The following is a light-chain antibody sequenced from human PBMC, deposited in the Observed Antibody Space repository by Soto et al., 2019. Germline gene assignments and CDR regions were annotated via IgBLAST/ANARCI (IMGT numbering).Light chain of an antibody. Sequence: QSALTQPPSASDSPGQSVAISCTGTSSDVGGYNYVSWYQQRPGKAPKLMIYEVSKRPSGVPDRFSGSKSGNTASLTVSGLQAEDEADYYCSSYAGSNNPVVFGGGTKLTVL. CDR1: SSDVGGYNY. CDR3: SSYAGSNNPVV. V-gene: IGLV2-8*01. CDR2: EVS. J-gene: IGLJ2*01.